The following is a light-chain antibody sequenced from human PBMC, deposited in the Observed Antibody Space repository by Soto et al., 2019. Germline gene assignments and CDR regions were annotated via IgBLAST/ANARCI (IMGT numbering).Light chain of an antibody. Sequence: DIQMTQSPSSLSASVGDRVTITCRASLPITTYLNWFQQKPGKAPKLLIYGASTLQTGVPSSFNGGVSGTDFTLTISSLQPVDFGTYYWQQNYISRLTFGQGTEIEI. CDR1: LPITTY. CDR3: QQNYISRLT. J-gene: IGKJ1*01. V-gene: IGKV1-39*01. CDR2: GAS.